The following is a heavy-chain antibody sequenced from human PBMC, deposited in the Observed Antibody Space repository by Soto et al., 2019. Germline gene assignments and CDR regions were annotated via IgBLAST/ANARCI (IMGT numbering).Heavy chain of an antibody. CDR1: GFTFSSYW. V-gene: IGHV3-74*01. CDR3: ARDSPNVYYYYGMDV. J-gene: IGHJ6*04. Sequence: PGGSLRLSCAASGFTFSSYWMHWVRQAPGKGLVWVSCFISDGICTSYADSVKGLFTFSRDNAKNTLYLQLNSLRADDMVLYYCARDSPNVYYYYGMDVWGKGTTVTVS. CDR2: FISDGICT.